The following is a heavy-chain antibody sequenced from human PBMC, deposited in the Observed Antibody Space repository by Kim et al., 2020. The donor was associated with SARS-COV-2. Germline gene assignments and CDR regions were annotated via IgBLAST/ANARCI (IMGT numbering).Heavy chain of an antibody. V-gene: IGHV4-61*02. D-gene: IGHD3-16*01. CDR2: GTD. CDR3: VRDNMGSIDY. J-gene: IGHJ4*02. Sequence: GTDNYNPSPKRRLTISLDTSKNQFSLKLASVTAADTAVYYCVRDNMGSIDYWGQGSLVTVSS.